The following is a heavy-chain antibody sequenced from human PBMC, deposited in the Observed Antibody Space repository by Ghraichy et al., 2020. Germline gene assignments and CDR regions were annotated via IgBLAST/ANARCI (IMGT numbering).Heavy chain of an antibody. CDR3: ASAEMATITDYYFDY. Sequence: SVKVSCKASGGTFSSYTISWVRQAPGQGLEWMGRIIPILGIANYAQKFQGRVTITADKSTSTAYMELSRLRSEDTAVYYCASAEMATITDYYFDYWGQGTLVTVSS. D-gene: IGHD5-24*01. V-gene: IGHV1-69*02. CDR1: GGTFSSYT. CDR2: IIPILGIA. J-gene: IGHJ4*02.